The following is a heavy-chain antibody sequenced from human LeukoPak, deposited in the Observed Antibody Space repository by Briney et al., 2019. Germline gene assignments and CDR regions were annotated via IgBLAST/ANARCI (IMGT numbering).Heavy chain of an antibody. J-gene: IGHJ3*02. Sequence: GGSLRLSCAASGFTFSSYAMSWVRQAPGKGLEWVSAFSGSGGSTYYADSVKGRFTISRDNSKNTLYLQMNSLRAEDTAVYYCAKDAPHCSGGSCYSADAFDIWGQGTMVTVSS. V-gene: IGHV3-23*01. D-gene: IGHD2-15*01. CDR2: FSGSGGST. CDR3: AKDAPHCSGGSCYSADAFDI. CDR1: GFTFSSYA.